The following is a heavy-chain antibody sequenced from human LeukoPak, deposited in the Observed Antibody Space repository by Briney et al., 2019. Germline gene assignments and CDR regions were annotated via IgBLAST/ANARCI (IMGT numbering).Heavy chain of an antibody. CDR3: AKDYSKTSYYGSGTYYRPNWFDP. J-gene: IGHJ5*02. D-gene: IGHD3-10*01. CDR1: GFTFSSYN. V-gene: IGHV3-21*01. CDR2: TTSSSSYI. Sequence: GGSLRLSCAASGFTFSSYNMNWVRQAPGKGLEWVSSTTSSSSYIYYADSVKGRFTISRDNSKNTMYLQMNSLRAEDTAVYYCAKDYSKTSYYGSGTYYRPNWFDPWGQGTLVTVSS.